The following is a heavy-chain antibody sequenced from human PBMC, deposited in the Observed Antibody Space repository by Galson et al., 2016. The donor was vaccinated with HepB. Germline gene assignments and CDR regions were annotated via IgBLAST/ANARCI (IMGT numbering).Heavy chain of an antibody. J-gene: IGHJ1*01. CDR1: GYTFSSYD. Sequence: SVKVSCKASGYTFSSYDINWVRQAPGQRLEWMGWINSIYGSTRYSETFQDRVSITTDTSASTAYLELSSLRSEDTALYYCAQDACSDGVCGLISQWGQGTLCTVSS. V-gene: IGHV1-3*01. CDR2: INSIYGST. D-gene: IGHD2-8*01. CDR3: AQDACSDGVCGLISQ.